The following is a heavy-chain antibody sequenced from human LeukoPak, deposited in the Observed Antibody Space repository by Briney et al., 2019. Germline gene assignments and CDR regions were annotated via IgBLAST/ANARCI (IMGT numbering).Heavy chain of an antibody. Sequence: SETLSLTCTVSGGSISSYYWSWIRQPAGKGLEWIGRIYTSGSTNYNPSPKSRVTMSVDTSKNQFSLKLSSVTAADTAVYYCARGGSGSYYSNWFDPWGQGTLVTVSS. CDR3: ARGGSGSYYSNWFDP. D-gene: IGHD1-26*01. CDR1: GGSISSYY. V-gene: IGHV4-4*07. CDR2: IYTSGST. J-gene: IGHJ5*02.